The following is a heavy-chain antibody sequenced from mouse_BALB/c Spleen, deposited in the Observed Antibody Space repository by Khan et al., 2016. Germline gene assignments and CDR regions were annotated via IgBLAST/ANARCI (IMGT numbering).Heavy chain of an antibody. Sequence: EVELVESGGGLVQPGGSLRLSCATSGFTFTDYYMSWVRQPPGKDLEWLGFIGKKANGYTTEYTASVKGRFTISRDNSQSILYLQMNTLRAEDSATYYCAVLDYWGQGTSVTVSS. CDR3: AVLDY. V-gene: IGHV7-3*02. CDR2: IGKKANGYTT. CDR1: GFTFTDYY. J-gene: IGHJ4*01.